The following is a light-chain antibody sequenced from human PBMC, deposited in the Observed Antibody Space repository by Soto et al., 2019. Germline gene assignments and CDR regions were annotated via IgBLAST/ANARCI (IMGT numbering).Light chain of an antibody. V-gene: IGKV3-15*01. CDR2: DAS. J-gene: IGKJ2*01. Sequence: EIVMTQSPATLSVSPGERATLSCRASQSVYSNLAWYQQRPGQAPRLLIYDASTRATGIPARFSGSGSGTEFTLTISSLQSEDFEVYYCQQYNNWPPYTFGQGTKLEIK. CDR3: QQYNNWPPYT. CDR1: QSVYSN.